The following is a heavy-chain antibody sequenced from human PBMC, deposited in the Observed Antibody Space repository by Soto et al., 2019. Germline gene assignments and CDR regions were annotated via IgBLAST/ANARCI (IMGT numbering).Heavy chain of an antibody. CDR1: GGSISSYY. CDR3: ARGVVVVPAAMGSGDYYYYMDV. V-gene: IGHV4-59*01. J-gene: IGHJ6*03. D-gene: IGHD2-2*01. Sequence: ETLSLTCTVSGGSISSYYWSWIRQPPGKGLEWIGYIYYSGSTNYNPSLKSRVTISVDTSKNQFSLKLSSVTAADTAVYYCARGVVVVPAAMGSGDYYYYMDVWGKGTTVTVSS. CDR2: IYYSGST.